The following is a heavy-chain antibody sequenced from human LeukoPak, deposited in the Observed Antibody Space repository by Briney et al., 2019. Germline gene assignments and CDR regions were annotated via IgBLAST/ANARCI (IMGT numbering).Heavy chain of an antibody. V-gene: IGHV3-33*01. J-gene: IGHJ4*02. CDR2: KWYDGSNK. CDR3: ARDNYYTSGTDY. Sequence: PGRSLRLSCAASGFTFSSYGMHWVRQAPGKGLEWVAVKWYDGSNKYYADSVKGRFTISRDNAKNSLYLQMNSLRAEDTAVYYCARDNYYTSGTDYWGQGTLVTVSS. CDR1: GFTFSSYG. D-gene: IGHD3-22*01.